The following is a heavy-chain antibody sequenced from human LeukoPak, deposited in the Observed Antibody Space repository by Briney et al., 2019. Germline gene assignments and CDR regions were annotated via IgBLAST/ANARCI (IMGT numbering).Heavy chain of an antibody. CDR1: GYTFSTYE. V-gene: IGHV1-8*01. CDR2: MHPNSGDT. D-gene: IGHD1-14*01. J-gene: IGHJ5*02. CDR3: TRGPRNDP. Sequence: ASLKVSCKTSGYTFSTYELNWVRQAAGQGLEWMGWMHPNSGDTDYAQKFQGRVTMTRDTSINTVYMELSSLRSEDTAVYYCTRGPRNDPWGQGTLVTVSS.